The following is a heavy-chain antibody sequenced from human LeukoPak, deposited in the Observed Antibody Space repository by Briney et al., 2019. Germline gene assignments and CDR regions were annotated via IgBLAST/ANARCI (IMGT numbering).Heavy chain of an antibody. V-gene: IGHV3-48*03. D-gene: IGHD6-19*01. CDR1: GFTFSSYE. J-gene: IGHJ4*02. CDR2: ISSSGSTI. Sequence: PGRSLRLSCAASGFTFSSYEMNWVRQAPGKGLEWVSYISSSGSTIYYADSVKGRFTISRDNAKNSLYLQMNSLRAEDTAVYYCARDSSGWYTYYFDYWGQGTLVTVSS. CDR3: ARDSSGWYTYYFDY.